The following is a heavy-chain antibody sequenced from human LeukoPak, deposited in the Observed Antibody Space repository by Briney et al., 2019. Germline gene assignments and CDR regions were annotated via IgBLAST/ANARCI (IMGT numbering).Heavy chain of an antibody. CDR2: ISAYNGNT. D-gene: IGHD6-19*01. Sequence: GASVKVSCKPSGYTFTGYYIHWVRQAPGQGLEWMGWISAYNGNTNYAQKLQGRVTMTTDTSTSTAYMELRSLRSDDTAVYYCARTGEQWLGGAAYYYYYYMDVWGKGTTVTVSS. CDR3: ARTGEQWLGGAAYYYYYYMDV. V-gene: IGHV1-18*04. J-gene: IGHJ6*03. CDR1: GYTFTGYY.